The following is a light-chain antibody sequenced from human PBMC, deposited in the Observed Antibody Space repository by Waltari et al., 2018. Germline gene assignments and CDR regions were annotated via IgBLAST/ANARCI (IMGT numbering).Light chain of an antibody. CDR3: SSYIGSSTLEL. CDR2: DVS. CDR1: SSDVGGYNY. J-gene: IGLJ2*01. Sequence: QSALTQPASVSGSPGQSITISCTGTSSDVGGYNYVSWYQQHPGKAPKLMLFDVSNRPSGVSNRFSGSKSGNTASLTISGLQAEDEADYYCSSYIGSSTLELFGGGTSLTVL. V-gene: IGLV2-14*03.